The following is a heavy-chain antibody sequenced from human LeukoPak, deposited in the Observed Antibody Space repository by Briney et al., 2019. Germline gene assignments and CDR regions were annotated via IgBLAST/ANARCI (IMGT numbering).Heavy chain of an antibody. CDR1: GGSISSSSYY. D-gene: IGHD3-22*01. Sequence: SETLSLTCTVSGGSISSSSYYWGWIRQPPGKGLEWIGSINHSGSTNYNPSLKSRVTISVDTSKNQFSLKLSSVTAADTAVYYCARGYYYDSSGYYFEDDYWGQGTLVTVSS. V-gene: IGHV4-39*07. J-gene: IGHJ4*02. CDR2: INHSGST. CDR3: ARGYYYDSSGYYFEDDY.